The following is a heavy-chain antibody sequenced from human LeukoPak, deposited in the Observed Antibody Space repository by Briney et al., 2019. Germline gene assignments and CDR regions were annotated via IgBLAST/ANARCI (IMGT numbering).Heavy chain of an antibody. CDR2: LDGSGGYT. CDR3: ASRRARGWPFES. Sequence: PGGSLRLSCAASGFTFSSFGMSWVRQAPGQGLEWVSSLDGSGGYTYHADSVKGRFTISRDNSKNTLYLQMNSLRAEDTATYCCASRRARGWPFESWGQGTLVTVSS. CDR1: GFTFSSFG. D-gene: IGHD6-19*01. V-gene: IGHV3-23*01. J-gene: IGHJ4*02.